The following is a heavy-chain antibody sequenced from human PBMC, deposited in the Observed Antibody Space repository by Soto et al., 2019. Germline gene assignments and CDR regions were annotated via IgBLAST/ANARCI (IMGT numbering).Heavy chain of an antibody. V-gene: IGHV4-31*03. CDR2: IYYTGST. Sequence: PSETLSLTCTVSGVSISSGGYYWSSIGQLPGKGLEWMGNIYYTGSTYYSKSLKSRVTLSVDTSKNQFSLKLSSVTAADTAVYYCARDQGDYYGSRTYSFGMDVWGQGTTVS. CDR1: GVSISSGGYY. D-gene: IGHD3-10*01. CDR3: ARDQGDYYGSRTYSFGMDV. J-gene: IGHJ6*02.